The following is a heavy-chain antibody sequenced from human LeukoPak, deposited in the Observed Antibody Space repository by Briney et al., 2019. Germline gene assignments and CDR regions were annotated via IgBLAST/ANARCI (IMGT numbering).Heavy chain of an antibody. V-gene: IGHV3-23*01. CDR3: AESSSSYDGGYMYV. CDR2: ISGRDGRT. Sequence: PGGSLRLSCAASGFTFSTYAMSWVRQAPGKGLEWVSLISGRDGRTLYADSVKGRFTISRDNSKNTLYLEMNSLRAEDTAVDYCAESSSSYDGGYMYVCGKGTTVTISS. CDR1: GFTFSTYA. J-gene: IGHJ6*03. D-gene: IGHD4-23*01.